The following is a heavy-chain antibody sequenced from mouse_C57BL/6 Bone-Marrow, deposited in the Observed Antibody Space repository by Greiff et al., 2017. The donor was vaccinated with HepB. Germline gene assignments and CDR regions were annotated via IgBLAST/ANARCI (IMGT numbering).Heavy chain of an antibody. CDR3: TRLGYSNLEGFAY. Sequence: QVQLKQSGAELVRPGASVTLSCKASGYTFTDYEMHWVKQTPVHGLEWIGAIDPETGGTAYNQKFKGKAILTADKSSSTAYMELRSLTSEDSAVYYCTRLGYSNLEGFAYWGQGTLVTVSA. CDR1: GYTFTDYE. V-gene: IGHV1-15*01. CDR2: IDPETGGT. J-gene: IGHJ3*01. D-gene: IGHD2-5*01.